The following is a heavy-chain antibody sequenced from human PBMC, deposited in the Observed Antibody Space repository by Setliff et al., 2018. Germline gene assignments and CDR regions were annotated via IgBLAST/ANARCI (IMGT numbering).Heavy chain of an antibody. CDR3: AKDRVPDGIWDFDS. D-gene: IGHD1-20*01. Sequence: PGGSLRLSCVASGFTFSKYAVAWVRQAPGKGLQWVSGIYGGGGNGGRNTFYADSVKGRFTISRDNSKNTLYLQMNSLRAEDTALYHCAKDRVPDGIWDFDSWGPGSLVTVSS. J-gene: IGHJ5*01. CDR2: IYGGGGNGGRNT. V-gene: IGHV3-23*03. CDR1: GFTFSKYA.